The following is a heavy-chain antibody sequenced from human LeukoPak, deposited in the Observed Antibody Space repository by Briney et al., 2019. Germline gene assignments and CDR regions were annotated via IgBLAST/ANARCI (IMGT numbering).Heavy chain of an antibody. Sequence: KSSETLSLTFTVSGGSISRYYWSWIRQPAGKGLEWIGRIYTSGCTNYNPSLKSRVTMSVDTSKNQFSLKLSSVTAADTAVYYCASNWNYEEGFDYWGQGTLVTVSS. CDR3: ASNWNYEEGFDY. J-gene: IGHJ4*02. CDR2: IYTSGCT. D-gene: IGHD1-7*01. CDR1: GGSISRYY. V-gene: IGHV4-4*07.